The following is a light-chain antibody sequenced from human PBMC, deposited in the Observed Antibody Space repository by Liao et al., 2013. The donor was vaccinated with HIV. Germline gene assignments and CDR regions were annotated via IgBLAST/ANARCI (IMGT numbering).Light chain of an antibody. V-gene: IGLV3-21*01. CDR2: YDS. CDR3: LVWDSPSDHRV. J-gene: IGLJ3*02. Sequence: SYELTQPPSLSVAPGETARVTCGGNDIGGKSVHWYQQQPGQAPVLVISYDSERPSGIPERFSGSNSGTTATLTITRVEAGDEADYYCLVWDSPSDHRVFGGGTRLTVV. CDR1: DIGGKS.